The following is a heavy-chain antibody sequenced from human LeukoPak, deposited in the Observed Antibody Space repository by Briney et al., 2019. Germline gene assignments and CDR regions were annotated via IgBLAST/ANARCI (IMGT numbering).Heavy chain of an antibody. CDR1: GFTFSSYE. J-gene: IGHJ4*02. Sequence: PGGSLRLSCAASGFTFSSYEMNWVRQAPGKGLEWVSYISSSGSTIYYADSVKGRFTISRDNAKNSLYLQMNSLRAEDTAVYYCASPSMAAAGIDYFDYWGQGTLVTVSS. D-gene: IGHD6-13*01. CDR2: ISSSGSTI. V-gene: IGHV3-48*03. CDR3: ASPSMAAAGIDYFDY.